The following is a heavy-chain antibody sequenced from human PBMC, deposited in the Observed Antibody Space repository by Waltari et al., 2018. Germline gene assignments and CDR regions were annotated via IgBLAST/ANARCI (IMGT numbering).Heavy chain of an antibody. CDR2: ISYDGSNK. CDR3: AKDSAFRYSLYANYYFQF. CDR1: GFHFTNYV. Sequence: QVQLVESGGGVVQPGRSLRLSCAAPGFHFTNYVKHWVRQAPGKGLEWVAFISYDGSNKYYADSVKGRFTISRDTSKNTLYLQMNSLRADDTAVYYCAKDSAFRYSLYANYYFQFWGQGTLVTVSS. J-gene: IGHJ4*02. D-gene: IGHD5-12*01. V-gene: IGHV3-30*18.